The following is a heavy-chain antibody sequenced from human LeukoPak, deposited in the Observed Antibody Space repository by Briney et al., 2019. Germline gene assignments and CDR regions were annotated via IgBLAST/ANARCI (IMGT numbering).Heavy chain of an antibody. CDR1: GFIFSTYA. CDR2: VSHDGGLK. D-gene: IGHD3-22*01. J-gene: IGHJ4*02. V-gene: IGHV3-30*04. Sequence: GGSLRLSCEASGFIFSTYAIHWVRQTPGKGLEWVAVVSHDGGLKYHADSVKGRFNIARDNSTNTVYLEMNSLRADDTAIYYCARDGYSDISGFSPLDYWGQGNLVTVSS. CDR3: ARDGYSDISGFSPLDY.